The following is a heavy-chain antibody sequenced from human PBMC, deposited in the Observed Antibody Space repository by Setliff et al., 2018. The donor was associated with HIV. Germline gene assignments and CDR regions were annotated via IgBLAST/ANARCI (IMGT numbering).Heavy chain of an antibody. V-gene: IGHV4-31*03. CDR1: GGSITSGTYY. CDR2: IYYSGST. Sequence: PSETLSLTCTVSGGSITSGTYYWNWIRQHPGKGLEWIGYIYYSGSTYYDPSLKSRVTISVDTSKNQFSLKLTSVTAADTAVYYCAKSPGFTGYGGSGWGQGTLVTVSS. D-gene: IGHD5-12*01. CDR3: AKSPGFTGYGGSG. J-gene: IGHJ4*02.